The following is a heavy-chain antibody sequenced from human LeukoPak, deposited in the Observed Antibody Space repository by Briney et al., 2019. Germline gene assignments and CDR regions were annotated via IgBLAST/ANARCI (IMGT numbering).Heavy chain of an antibody. CDR2: IIPIFGTA. D-gene: IGHD3-10*01. V-gene: IGHV1-69*05. J-gene: IGHJ4*02. CDR1: GYTFTTYD. Sequence: ASVKVSCKASGYTFTTYDINWVRQAPGQGLEWMGGIIPIFGTANYAQKFQGRVTITTDESTSTAYMELSSLRSEDTAVYYCAINYYGHISGYFDYWGQGTLVTVSS. CDR3: AINYYGHISGYFDY.